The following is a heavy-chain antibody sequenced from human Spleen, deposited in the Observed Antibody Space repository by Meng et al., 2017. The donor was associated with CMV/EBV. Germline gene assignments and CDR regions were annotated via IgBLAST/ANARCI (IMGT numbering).Heavy chain of an antibody. J-gene: IGHJ4*02. V-gene: IGHV1-2*02. CDR2: INPSSGGA. CDR1: GSTFPGCY. Sequence: SCKASGSTFPGCYMRWVRRAPGQRLEWVRGINPSSGGASNAQKFQGRVTITRDTSISTAYMGLSRLRSDDTAVYYCARDGYKYDLDYWGQGTLVTVSS. CDR3: ARDGYKYDLDY. D-gene: IGHD5-24*01.